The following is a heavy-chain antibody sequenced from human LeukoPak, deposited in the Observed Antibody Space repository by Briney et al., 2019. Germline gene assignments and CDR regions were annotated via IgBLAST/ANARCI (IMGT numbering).Heavy chain of an antibody. CDR3: ARVVGYCSSTSCSYNWFDP. CDR1: GYTFTSYY. CDR2: INPSGGST. Sequence: ASVKVSCKASGYTFTSYYMHWVRQAPGQGLEWMGIINPSGGSTSYAQKFQGRVTITRDTSASTAYMELSSLRSEDTAVYYCARVVGYCSSTSCSYNWFDPWGQGTLVTVSS. V-gene: IGHV1-46*01. J-gene: IGHJ5*02. D-gene: IGHD2-2*01.